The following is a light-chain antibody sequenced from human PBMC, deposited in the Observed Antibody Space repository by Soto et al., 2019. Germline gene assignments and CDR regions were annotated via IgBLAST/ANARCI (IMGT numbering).Light chain of an antibody. CDR3: QQYYNIPYT. Sequence: DIVMTQSPDSLAVSLGERATINCKSSQSVFYSSNNKNYLAWYQQKPGQPPKLLIYWASTRESGVPDRFSGSGSGADFTLTISSLRAEDVAVYYCQQYYNIPYTFGQGTKLGIK. CDR1: QSVFYSSNNKNY. CDR2: WAS. J-gene: IGKJ2*01. V-gene: IGKV4-1*01.